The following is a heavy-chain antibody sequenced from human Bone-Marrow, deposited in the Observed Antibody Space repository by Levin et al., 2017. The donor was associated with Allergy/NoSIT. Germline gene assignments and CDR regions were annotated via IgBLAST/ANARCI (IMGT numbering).Heavy chain of an antibody. V-gene: IGHV3-23*01. CDR2: ISGSGGST. D-gene: IGHD3-3*01. CDR3: ANEGITIFGVVIEGPFDY. CDR1: GFTFSSYA. Sequence: GGSLRLSCAASGFTFSSYAMSWVRQAPGKGLEWVSAISGSGGSTYYADSVKGRFTISRDNSKNTLYLQMNSLRAEDTAVYYCANEGITIFGVVIEGPFDYWGQGTLVTVSS. J-gene: IGHJ4*02.